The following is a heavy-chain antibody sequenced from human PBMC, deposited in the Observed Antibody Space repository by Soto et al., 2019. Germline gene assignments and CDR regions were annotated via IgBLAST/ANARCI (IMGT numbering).Heavy chain of an antibody. CDR1: GFTFSSYS. J-gene: IGHJ6*02. V-gene: IGHV3-21*01. D-gene: IGHD2-2*01. CDR2: ISASSDYI. Sequence: VQLVESGGGLVKPGGSLRLSCTASGFTFSSYSMNWVRQAPGKGLEWVSSISASSDYIFYIDSLKGRLTISRDNAKNSLYLQLNSLRAEDTAVYYCARHCRRPSCYDGMDVWGQGTTVTVSS. CDR3: ARHCRRPSCYDGMDV.